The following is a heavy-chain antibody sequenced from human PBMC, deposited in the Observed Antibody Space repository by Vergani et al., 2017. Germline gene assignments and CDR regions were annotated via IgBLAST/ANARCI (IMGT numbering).Heavy chain of an antibody. Sequence: QVQLVQSGAEVQKPGASVKVSCKASGYTFTSYGISGVRQAPGQGLEWMGWISAYNGNTNYAQKLQGRVTMTTDTSTGTAYMELRRLRSDDTAVYYCAGDVKDIVVVPAAPFDYWGQGTLVTVSS. J-gene: IGHJ4*02. CDR1: GYTFTSYG. CDR2: ISAYNGNT. D-gene: IGHD2-2*01. CDR3: AGDVKDIVVVPAAPFDY. V-gene: IGHV1-18*01.